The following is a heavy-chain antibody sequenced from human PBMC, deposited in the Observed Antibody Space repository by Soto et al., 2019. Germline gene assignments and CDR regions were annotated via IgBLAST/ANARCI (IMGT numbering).Heavy chain of an antibody. D-gene: IGHD6-19*01. Sequence: QVQLVQSGAEVKKPGASVKVSCKASGYTFTSYAMHWVRQAPGQRLEWMGWINAGNGNTKYSRKFQGRVTITRDTSASTAYMELSSLRSEDTAVYYCAREQYSSGWYGPLAYWGQGTLVTVSS. CDR3: AREQYSSGWYGPLAY. J-gene: IGHJ4*02. CDR2: INAGNGNT. V-gene: IGHV1-3*01. CDR1: GYTFTSYA.